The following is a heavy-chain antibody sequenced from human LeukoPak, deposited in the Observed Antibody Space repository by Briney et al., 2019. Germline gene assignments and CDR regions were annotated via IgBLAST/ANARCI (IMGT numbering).Heavy chain of an antibody. CDR3: AKGRGWEASYYYYYMDV. V-gene: IGHV3-7*01. D-gene: IGHD1-26*01. CDR1: GFTFGSYW. J-gene: IGHJ6*03. CDR2: IKEDGSEK. Sequence: GGSLRLSCAASGFTFGSYWMSWVRQAPDKGLEWVANIKEDGSEKYYVDSVKGRFTISRDNSKNTLYLQMNSLRAEDTAVYYCAKGRGWEASYYYYYMDVWGKGTTVTISS.